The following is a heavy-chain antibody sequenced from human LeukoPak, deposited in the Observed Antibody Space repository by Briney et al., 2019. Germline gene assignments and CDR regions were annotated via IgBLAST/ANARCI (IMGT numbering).Heavy chain of an antibody. Sequence: KAGGSLRLSCAASGFTFSSYSMNWVRQAPGKGLEWVSSISRSSSYIYYADSVKGRFTISRDNAKNSLYLQMNSLRAEDTAVYYCARALYCSSTSCHYGMDVWGQGTTVTVSS. CDR3: ARALYCSSTSCHYGMDV. D-gene: IGHD2-2*01. V-gene: IGHV3-21*01. CDR2: ISRSSSYI. J-gene: IGHJ6*02. CDR1: GFTFSSYS.